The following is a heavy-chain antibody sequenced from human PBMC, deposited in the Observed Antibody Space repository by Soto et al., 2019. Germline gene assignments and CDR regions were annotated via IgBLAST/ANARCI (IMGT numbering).Heavy chain of an antibody. CDR3: AREGWRHIDY. Sequence: SETLSLTCTVSGGSISTYYWSWIRQPPGKGLEWIGYIYYSGSTNYNPSLKSRVTISVDTSKNQFSLKLSSVTAADTAVYYCAREGWRHIDYWGQGTLVTVSS. CDR2: IYYSGST. V-gene: IGHV4-59*12. CDR1: GGSISTYY. J-gene: IGHJ4*02. D-gene: IGHD3-3*01.